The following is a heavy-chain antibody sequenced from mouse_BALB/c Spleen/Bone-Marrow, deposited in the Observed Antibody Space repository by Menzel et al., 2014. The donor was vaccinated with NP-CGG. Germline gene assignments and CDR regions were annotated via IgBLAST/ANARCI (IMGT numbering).Heavy chain of an antibody. CDR1: GYSITSGYS. V-gene: IGHV3-1*02. CDR3: ARRTEVRLVYYFDY. D-gene: IGHD2-14*01. Sequence: EVKVEESGPDLVKPSQSLSLPCTVTGYSITSGYSWHWIRPFPGNKLEWMGYIHYSGSTNYNPSLKSRISITRDTSKNQFFLQLNSVTTEDTATYYCARRTEVRLVYYFDYWGQGTTLTVSS. J-gene: IGHJ2*01. CDR2: IHYSGST.